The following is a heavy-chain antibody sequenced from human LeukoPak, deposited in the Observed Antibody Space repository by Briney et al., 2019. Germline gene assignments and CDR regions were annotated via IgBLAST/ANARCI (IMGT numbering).Heavy chain of an antibody. CDR1: GGSISSGDYY. J-gene: IGHJ4*02. CDR2: IYYSGST. D-gene: IGHD3-22*01. CDR3: ARVRAGYYDTSL. V-gene: IGHV4-30-4*01. Sequence: SETLSLTCTVSGGSISSGDYYWSWIRQPPRKGLDWIGYIYYSGSTYYNPSLKSRVTISVDTSKNQFSLKLSSVTAADTAVYYCARVRAGYYDTSLWGQGTLVTVSS.